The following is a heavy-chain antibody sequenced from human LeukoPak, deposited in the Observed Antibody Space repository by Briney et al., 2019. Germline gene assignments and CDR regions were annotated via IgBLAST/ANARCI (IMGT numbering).Heavy chain of an antibody. CDR3: TRIGDGYPY. CDR1: EYIFTAYY. CDR2: IKANSGDT. J-gene: IGHJ4*02. D-gene: IGHD5-24*01. V-gene: IGHV1-2*02. Sequence: ASVTVSCKASEYIFTAYYLYWVRQAPGQGHEWMGWIKANSGDTNYARKFQGRVTMTRDTSISTVYMELSRLTSDDTAVYYCTRIGDGYPYWGQGTLVTVSS.